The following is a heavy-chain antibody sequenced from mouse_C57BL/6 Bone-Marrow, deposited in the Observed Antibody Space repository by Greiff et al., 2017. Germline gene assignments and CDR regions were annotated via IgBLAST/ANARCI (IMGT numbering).Heavy chain of an antibody. V-gene: IGHV1-61*01. D-gene: IGHD2-2*01. CDR3: ARDYGLRRRAWFAV. CDR1: GYTFTSYW. J-gene: IGHJ3*01. CDR2: IYPSDSET. Sequence: VQLQQPGAELVRPGSSVKLSCKASGYTFTSYWMDWVKQRPGQGLEWIGNIYPSDSETHYNQQFKDKATLTVDKSSSTAYMQLSSLTSEDSAVYYCARDYGLRRRAWFAVWGQGTLVTVSA.